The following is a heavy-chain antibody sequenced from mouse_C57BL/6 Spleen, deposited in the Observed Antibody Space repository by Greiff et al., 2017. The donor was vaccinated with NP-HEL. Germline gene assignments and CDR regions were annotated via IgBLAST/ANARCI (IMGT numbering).Heavy chain of an antibody. V-gene: IGHV5-16*01. CDR2: INYDGSST. Sequence: EVKLVESEGGLVQPGSSMKLSCTASGFTFSDYYMAWVRQVPEKGLEWVANINYDGSSTYYLDSLKSRFIISRDNAKNILYLQMSSLKSEDTATYYCARERNYDYDGFDYWGQGTTLTVSS. CDR3: ARERNYDYDGFDY. D-gene: IGHD2-4*01. J-gene: IGHJ2*01. CDR1: GFTFSDYY.